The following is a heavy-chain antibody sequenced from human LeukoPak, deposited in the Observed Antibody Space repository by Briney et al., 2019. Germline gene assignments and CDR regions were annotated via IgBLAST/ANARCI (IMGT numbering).Heavy chain of an antibody. CDR3: ARGTAYGGSVNY. J-gene: IGHJ4*02. D-gene: IGHD4/OR15-4a*01. CDR1: GYTFTNYL. CDR2: INAGNGNT. V-gene: IGHV1-3*01. Sequence: VASVKVSCKASGYTFTNYLMHWVRQAPGQRLEWMGWINAGNGNTKYSQNFQDRVTITRDTSANTAYMELSSLRSEDTAVYYCARGTAYGGSVNYWGQGTLVTVSS.